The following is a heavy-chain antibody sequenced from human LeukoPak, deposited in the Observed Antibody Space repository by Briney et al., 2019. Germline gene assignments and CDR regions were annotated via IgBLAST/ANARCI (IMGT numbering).Heavy chain of an antibody. CDR3: ALTYYYDSSGYYHDY. D-gene: IGHD3-22*01. Sequence: ASVKVSCKAPGYTFTNYDINWVRQATGQGLEWMGWMNPNSGNTGYAQKFQGRVTITADKSTSTAYMELSSLRSEDTAVYYCALTYYYDSSGYYHDYWGQGTLVTVSS. CDR2: MNPNSGNT. V-gene: IGHV1-8*03. J-gene: IGHJ4*02. CDR1: GYTFTNYD.